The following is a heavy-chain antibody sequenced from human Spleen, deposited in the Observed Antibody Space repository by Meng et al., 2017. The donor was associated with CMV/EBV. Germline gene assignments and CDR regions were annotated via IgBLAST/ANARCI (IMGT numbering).Heavy chain of an antibody. V-gene: IGHV1-2*02. J-gene: IGHJ6*02. Sequence: ASVKVSCKASGYTFTGYYMHWVRQAPGQGLEWMGWINPNSGGTNYAQKFQGRVTTTRDTSISTAYMELSRLRSDDTAVYYCARVDSGYDYYGMDVWGQGTTVTVSS. D-gene: IGHD1-26*01. CDR3: ARVDSGYDYYGMDV. CDR1: GYTFTGYY. CDR2: INPNSGGT.